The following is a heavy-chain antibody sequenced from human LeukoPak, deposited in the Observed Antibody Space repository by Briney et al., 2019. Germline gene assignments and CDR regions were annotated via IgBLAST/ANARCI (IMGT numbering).Heavy chain of an antibody. CDR2: INPNSGGT. Sequence: GASVKVSCKASGYTFTGYYMHWVRQAPGQGLEWMGWINPNSGGTNYAQKFQGRVTMTRDTSISTAYMELSRLRSDDTAVYHCARVEPPIGYCSSTSCYAYFDYWGQGTLVTVSS. CDR1: GYTFTGYY. V-gene: IGHV1-2*02. J-gene: IGHJ4*02. CDR3: ARVEPPIGYCSSTSCYAYFDY. D-gene: IGHD2-2*03.